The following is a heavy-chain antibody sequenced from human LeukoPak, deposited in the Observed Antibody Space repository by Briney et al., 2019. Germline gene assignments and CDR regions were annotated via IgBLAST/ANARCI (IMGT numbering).Heavy chain of an antibody. J-gene: IGHJ4*02. CDR2: IYSGGST. CDR1: GFTVSSNY. CDR3: AKGAPYWYCSSTSCYFFDY. V-gene: IGHV3-53*01. Sequence: GGSLRLSCAASGFTVSSNYMSWVRQAPGKGLEWVSVIYSGGSTYYADSVKGRFTISRDNSKNTLYLQMNSLRAEDTAVYYCAKGAPYWYCSSTSCYFFDYWAREPWSPSPQ. D-gene: IGHD2-2*01.